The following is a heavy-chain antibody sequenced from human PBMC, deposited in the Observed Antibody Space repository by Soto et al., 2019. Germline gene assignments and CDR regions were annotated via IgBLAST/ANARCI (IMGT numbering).Heavy chain of an antibody. Sequence: EVQLVESGGGLVKPGGSLRLSCAASGLTFSDAWMNWLRQVPGKGPEWVARIRSQIDGGTTDYTAPVNGRFTISRYDSKNTLYLQMNSLKTEDTAIYYCATAPGYWGSAPLVFWGQGTLVTVSS. V-gene: IGHV3-15*07. CDR2: IRSQIDGGTT. D-gene: IGHD7-27*01. J-gene: IGHJ4*02. CDR1: GLTFSDAW. CDR3: ATAPGYWGSAPLVF.